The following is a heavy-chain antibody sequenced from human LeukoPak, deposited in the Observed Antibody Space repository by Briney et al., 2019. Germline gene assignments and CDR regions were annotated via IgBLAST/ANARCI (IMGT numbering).Heavy chain of an antibody. CDR2: ISSSNSYI. V-gene: IGHV3-21*01. D-gene: IGHD3-3*01. Sequence: GGSLRLSCAASGFTFSSYIINWVRQAPGKGLEWVSSISSSNSYIYYADSVKGRFTISRDNAKNSLYLQMNSLRAEDTAVYYCVRDGHGDFWRARRTYYMDVWGKGTTVTVSS. CDR1: GFTFSSYI. CDR3: VRDGHGDFWRARRTYYMDV. J-gene: IGHJ6*03.